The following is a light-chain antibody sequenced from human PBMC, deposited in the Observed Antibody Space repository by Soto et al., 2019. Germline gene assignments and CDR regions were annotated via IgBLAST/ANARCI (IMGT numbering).Light chain of an antibody. Sequence: EVVMTQSPATLSVSPGERATLSCRASQSVSANLAWYQQKPGQAPRLLIYGASSRATGIPARFSGSGSGTDFTLTISSLQSEDFAVYYCQQYNKLATFGPGTRLEIE. CDR2: GAS. CDR3: QQYNKLAT. V-gene: IGKV3-15*01. CDR1: QSVSAN. J-gene: IGKJ5*01.